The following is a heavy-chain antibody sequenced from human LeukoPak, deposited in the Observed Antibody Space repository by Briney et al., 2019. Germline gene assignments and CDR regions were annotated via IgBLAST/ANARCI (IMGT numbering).Heavy chain of an antibody. V-gene: IGHV1-18*04. Sequence: ASVKVSCKASGYTFTDYYMYWVRQAPGQGLEWMGRIKANTGNTKYGQKFQGRVTMTTDTSTSTAYMELRSLRSDDTAVYYCARDSNYAPDYWGQGTLVTVSS. J-gene: IGHJ4*02. CDR1: GYTFTDYY. CDR3: ARDSNYAPDY. D-gene: IGHD1-7*01. CDR2: IKANTGNT.